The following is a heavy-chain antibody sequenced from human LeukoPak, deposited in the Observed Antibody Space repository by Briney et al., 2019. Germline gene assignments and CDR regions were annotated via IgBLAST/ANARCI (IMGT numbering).Heavy chain of an antibody. D-gene: IGHD3-22*01. V-gene: IGHV3-23*01. J-gene: IGHJ4*02. CDR2: ISGSGGST. Sequence: GGSLRLSCAASGFTCSSYALCWVRQAPGKGLEWVSAISGSGGSTYYADSVKGRFTISRDNSKNTLYLQMNSLRAEDTAVYYCAKGYYYDSSGYLDYWGQGTLVTVSS. CDR3: AKGYYYDSSGYLDY. CDR1: GFTCSSYA.